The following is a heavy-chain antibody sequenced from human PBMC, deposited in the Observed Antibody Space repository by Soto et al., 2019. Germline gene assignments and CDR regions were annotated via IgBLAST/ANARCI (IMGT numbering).Heavy chain of an antibody. D-gene: IGHD3-10*01. V-gene: IGHV3-30-3*01. CDR3: ARDQSVLWFGELPRDSFYYYGMDV. J-gene: IGHJ6*02. CDR1: GFTFSSYA. Sequence: PGGSLRLSCAASGFTFSSYAMHWVRQAPGKGLEWVAVISYDGSNKYYADSVKGRFTISRDNSKNTLYLQMNSLRAEDTAVYYCARDQSVLWFGELPRDSFYYYGMDVWGQGTTVTVSS. CDR2: ISYDGSNK.